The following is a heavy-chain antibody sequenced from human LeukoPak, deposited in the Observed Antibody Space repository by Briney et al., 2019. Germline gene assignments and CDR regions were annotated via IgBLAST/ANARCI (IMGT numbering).Heavy chain of an antibody. CDR3: ARGASSSAFYYYYYMDV. J-gene: IGHJ6*03. Sequence: SVKVSCKASGCTFSSYAISWVRQAPGQGLEWMGGIIPIFGTANYAQKFQGRVTITTDESTSTAYMELSSLRSEDTAVYYCARGASSSAFYYYYYMDVWGKGTTVTVSS. V-gene: IGHV1-69*05. CDR2: IIPIFGTA. CDR1: GCTFSSYA. D-gene: IGHD6-6*01.